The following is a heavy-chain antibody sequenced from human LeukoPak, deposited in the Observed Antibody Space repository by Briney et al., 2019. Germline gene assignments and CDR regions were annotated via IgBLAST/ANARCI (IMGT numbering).Heavy chain of an antibody. CDR1: GYTFTSYG. CDR2: ISAYNGNT. CDR3: AGGSGSYGLGAFDI. V-gene: IGHV1-18*01. D-gene: IGHD1-26*01. J-gene: IGHJ3*02. Sequence: ASVKVSCKASGYTFTSYGISWVRQAPGQGLEWMGWISAYNGNTNYAQKLQGRVTMTTDTSTSTAYMELRSLRSDDTAVYYCAGGSGSYGLGAFDIWSQGTMVTVSS.